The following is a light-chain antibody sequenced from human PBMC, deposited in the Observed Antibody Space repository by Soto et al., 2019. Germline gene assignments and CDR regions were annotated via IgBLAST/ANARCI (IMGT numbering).Light chain of an antibody. J-gene: IGLJ1*01. V-gene: IGLV2-14*01. CDR3: SSYTSSSSYV. Sequence: LTQPASVSGSPGQSITISCTGTSSDVGGYPYVSWYQQHPGKAPKLMIFEVSNRPSGVSPRFSGSKSGNTASLTISGLQAGDEADYFCSSYTSSSSYVFGSGTKVTVL. CDR1: SSDVGGYPY. CDR2: EVS.